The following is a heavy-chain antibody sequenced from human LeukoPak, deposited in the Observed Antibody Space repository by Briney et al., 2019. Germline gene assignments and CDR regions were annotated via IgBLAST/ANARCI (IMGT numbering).Heavy chain of an antibody. Sequence: PSETLSLTCAVYGGSFSGYYWSWIRQPPGKGLEWIGEINHSGSTNYNPSLKSRVTISVDTSKNQFSLKLSSVTAADTAVYYCARGDAAMVTDYWGQGTLVTVSS. V-gene: IGHV4-34*01. CDR2: INHSGST. J-gene: IGHJ4*02. CDR3: ARGDAAMVTDY. CDR1: GGSFSGYY. D-gene: IGHD5-18*01.